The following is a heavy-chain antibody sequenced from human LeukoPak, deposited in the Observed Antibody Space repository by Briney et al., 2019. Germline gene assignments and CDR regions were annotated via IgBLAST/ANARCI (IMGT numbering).Heavy chain of an antibody. Sequence: GGSLRLSCAASGFSVRSNYMNWVRQAPGKGLEWVSGVSGSGGSTYYADSVKGRFTISRDNSKKTLYLQMNSLRAEDTAVYYCAKGPVVTFDIWGQGTMVTVSS. CDR2: VSGSGGST. CDR1: GFSVRSNY. J-gene: IGHJ3*02. V-gene: IGHV3-23*01. CDR3: AKGPVVTFDI. D-gene: IGHD2-15*01.